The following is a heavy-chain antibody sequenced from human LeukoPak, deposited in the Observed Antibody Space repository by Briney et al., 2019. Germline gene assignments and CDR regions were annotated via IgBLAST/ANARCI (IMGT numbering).Heavy chain of an antibody. CDR2: IYYSGST. V-gene: IGHV4-61*01. J-gene: IGHJ6*02. D-gene: IGHD3-16*01. CDR1: GGSVSSGSYY. Sequence: SETLSLTCTVSGGSVSSGSYYWSWIRQPPGKGLEWIVYIYYSGSTNYNPSLKGRDTISVDTSKNQFSLKLSSVTAADTAVYYCARDTRVGEPTKYYYYGMDVWGQGATVTVSS. CDR3: ARDTRVGEPTKYYYYGMDV.